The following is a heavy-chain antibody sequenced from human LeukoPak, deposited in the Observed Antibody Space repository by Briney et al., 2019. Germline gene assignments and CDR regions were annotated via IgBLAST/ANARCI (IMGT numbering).Heavy chain of an antibody. CDR1: GFTFSSYA. V-gene: IGHV3-48*03. CDR3: VPSAMPELDY. D-gene: IGHD2-2*01. CDR2: ISSSGSTI. Sequence: PGGSLRLSCAASGFTFSSYAMNWVRQAPGKGLKWVSYISSSGSTIYYADSVKGRFTISKDNAKNTLYLQMNSLKAENTAVYYCVPSAMPELDYWGQGTLVTVSS. J-gene: IGHJ4*02.